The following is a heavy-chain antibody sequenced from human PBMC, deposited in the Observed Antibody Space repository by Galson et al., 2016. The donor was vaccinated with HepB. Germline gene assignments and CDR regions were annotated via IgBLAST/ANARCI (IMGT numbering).Heavy chain of an antibody. CDR1: GFTVGINH. V-gene: IGHV3-53*01. CDR2: MYSNGET. J-gene: IGHJ3*02. D-gene: IGHD3-10*01. CDR3: ARLSTGDRI. Sequence: SLRLSCAASGFTVGINHMTWVRQAPGKGLEWVSVMYSNGETFYADSVKGRFTFSRDSSVNTLYLQINSLRAEDTAVYYCARLSTGDRIWGQGTMVTVSS.